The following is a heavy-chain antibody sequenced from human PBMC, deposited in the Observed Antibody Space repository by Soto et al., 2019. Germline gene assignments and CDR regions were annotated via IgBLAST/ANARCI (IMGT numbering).Heavy chain of an antibody. Sequence: EVQLVEAGGGLVQPGGSLRLSCAASGFTFSTYWMHWVRQVPGKGLVWVSRINIDGSTTSYADSVRGRFTISRDNAKDTVYMQMNSLRAEDTAVYYCARVRNGDRYFDSWGQGTLVTLSS. D-gene: IGHD4-17*01. CDR1: GFTFSTYW. V-gene: IGHV3-74*01. J-gene: IGHJ4*02. CDR2: INIDGSTT. CDR3: ARVRNGDRYFDS.